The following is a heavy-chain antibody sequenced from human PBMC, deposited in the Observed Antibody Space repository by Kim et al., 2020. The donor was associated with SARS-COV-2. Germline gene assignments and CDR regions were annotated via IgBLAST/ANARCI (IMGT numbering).Heavy chain of an antibody. CDR2: IKSKTDGGTT. CDR1: GFTFSNAW. J-gene: IGHJ4*02. CDR3: TTDPGDYGGTDY. V-gene: IGHV3-15*01. Sequence: GGSLRLSCAVSGFTFSNAWMSWVRQAPGKGLEWVGRIKSKTDGGTTDYAAPVKGRFTISRDDSKNTLYLQMNSLKTEDTAVYYCTTDPGDYGGTDYWGQGTLVTVSS. D-gene: IGHD4-17*01.